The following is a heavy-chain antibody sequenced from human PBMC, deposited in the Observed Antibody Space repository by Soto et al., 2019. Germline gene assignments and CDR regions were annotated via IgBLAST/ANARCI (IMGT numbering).Heavy chain of an antibody. D-gene: IGHD6-25*01. CDR1: RGSISSGTNY. J-gene: IGHJ4*02. CDR3: ARHEAGWYFDS. CDR2: IYYSGST. V-gene: IGHV4-39*01. Sequence: SETLSLTCTVSRGSISSGTNYWAWIRQPPGKGLEWIANIYYSGSTFYNPSLKSRVTISLDTSKNQFSLKLRSVTAADTAVYYCARHEAGWYFDSRGQGTLVTVSS.